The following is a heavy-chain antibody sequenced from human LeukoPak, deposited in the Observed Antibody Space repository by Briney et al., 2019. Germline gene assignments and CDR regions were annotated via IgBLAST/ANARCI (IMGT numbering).Heavy chain of an antibody. D-gene: IGHD5-18*01. Sequence: PVGSLRLSCAASGFTFSNAWMSWVRQAPGKGLEWVGRTKSKTDGGTTDYAAPVKGRFTISRDDSKNTLYLQMNSLKTEDTAVYYCTTLRPYIQPGWGQGTMVTVSS. CDR1: GFTFSNAW. J-gene: IGHJ3*01. V-gene: IGHV3-15*01. CDR2: TKSKTDGGTT. CDR3: TTLRPYIQPG.